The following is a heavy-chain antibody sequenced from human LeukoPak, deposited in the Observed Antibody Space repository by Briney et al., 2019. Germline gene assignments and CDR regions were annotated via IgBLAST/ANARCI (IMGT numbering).Heavy chain of an antibody. CDR1: GFTFSRYA. CDR3: TKDHDSTGLYQDRDC. J-gene: IGHJ4*02. D-gene: IGHD6-19*01. V-gene: IGHV3-23*01. CDR2: ISTSGNT. Sequence: PGGSLRLSCAASGFTFSRYAMNWVRQAPGKGLEWVSTISTSGNTHYADSVKGRFTISRDNSKNTLYLQMNSLRDEDTAIYYCTKDHDSTGLYQDRDCWGQGTLVTISS.